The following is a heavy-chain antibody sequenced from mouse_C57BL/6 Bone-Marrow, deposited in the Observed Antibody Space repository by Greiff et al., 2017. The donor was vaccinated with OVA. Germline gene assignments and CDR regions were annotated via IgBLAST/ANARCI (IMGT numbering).Heavy chain of an antibody. J-gene: IGHJ2*01. D-gene: IGHD2-4*01. CDR3: AREIYYEGY. V-gene: IGHV1-59*01. CDR1: GYTFTSYW. CDR2: IDPSDSYT. Sequence: VQLQQPGAELVRPGTSVKLSCKASGYTFTSYWMHWVKQRPGQGLEWIGVIDPSDSYTNYNQKFKGKATLTVDTSSSTAYMQLSSLTSEDSAVYYCAREIYYEGYWGQGTTLTVSS.